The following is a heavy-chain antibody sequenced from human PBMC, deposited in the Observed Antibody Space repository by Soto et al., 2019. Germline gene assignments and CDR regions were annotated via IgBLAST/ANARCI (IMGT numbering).Heavy chain of an antibody. V-gene: IGHV4-31*03. J-gene: IGHJ6*02. CDR3: ALAARGYYYGMDV. CDR1: GGSISSGGYY. Sequence: PSETLSLTCTVSGGSISSGGYYWSWIRQHPGKGLEWIGYIYYSGSTYYNLSLKSRVTISVDTSKNQFSLKLSSVTAADTAVYYCALAARGYYYGMDVWGQGTTVTVSS. D-gene: IGHD6-6*01. CDR2: IYYSGST.